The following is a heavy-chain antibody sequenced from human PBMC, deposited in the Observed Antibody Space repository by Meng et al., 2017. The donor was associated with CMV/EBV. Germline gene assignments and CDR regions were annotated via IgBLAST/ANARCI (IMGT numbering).Heavy chain of an antibody. CDR1: GFTFSSYA. CDR2: ISGSGGST. D-gene: IGHD6-13*01. V-gene: IGHV3-23*01. CDR3: AKGFRAYSSSWYDVSDY. J-gene: IGHJ4*02. Sequence: GESLKISCAASGFTFSSYAMSWVRQAPGKGLEWVSAISGSGGSTYYADSVKGRFTISRDNSKNTLYLQMNSLRVEDTAVYYCAKGFRAYSSSWYDVSDYWGQGTLVTVSS.